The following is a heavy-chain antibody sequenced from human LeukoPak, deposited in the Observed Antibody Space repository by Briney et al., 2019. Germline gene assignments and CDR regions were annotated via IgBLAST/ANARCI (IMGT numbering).Heavy chain of an antibody. Sequence: GGSLRLSCAASGFTFSSYWMSWVRQAPGKGLEWVANIKQDGSEEYYVDSVKGRFTVSRDNAKNSLYLQMNSLRAEDMALYYCAKGRTYSSSSYFDYWGQGTLVTVSS. J-gene: IGHJ4*02. D-gene: IGHD6-6*01. CDR3: AKGRTYSSSSYFDY. CDR2: IKQDGSEE. CDR1: GFTFSSYW. V-gene: IGHV3-7*03.